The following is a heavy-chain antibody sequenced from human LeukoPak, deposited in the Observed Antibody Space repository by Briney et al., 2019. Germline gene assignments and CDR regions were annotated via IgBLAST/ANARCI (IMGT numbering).Heavy chain of an antibody. CDR3: AASRWSGALDF. J-gene: IGHJ4*02. CDR2: IDRDGFPT. D-gene: IGHD3-3*01. Sequence: GGSLRLSCAASGFIFRDYWMLWVRQVPGKGLIWVSRIDRDGFPTIYADSVRGRFTVSRNNARNTLYLQMNNLRDEDSAVYYCAASRWSGALDFWGKGSLVTVSS. CDR1: GFIFRDYW. V-gene: IGHV3-74*01.